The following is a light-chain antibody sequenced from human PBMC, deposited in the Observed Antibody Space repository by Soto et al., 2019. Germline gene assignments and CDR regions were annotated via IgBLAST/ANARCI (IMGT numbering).Light chain of an antibody. Sequence: IQVTQSPSSLSASVGETVTITCRASQNVNAYLNWYQQKSGKAPKLLIYAATTLRSGVPSRFSGSGAGTDFTLTITNLQPEDFGTYYCQQSYSTLTWSFGRGTKV. CDR1: QNVNAY. V-gene: IGKV1-39*01. CDR2: AAT. CDR3: QQSYSTLTWS. J-gene: IGKJ1*01.